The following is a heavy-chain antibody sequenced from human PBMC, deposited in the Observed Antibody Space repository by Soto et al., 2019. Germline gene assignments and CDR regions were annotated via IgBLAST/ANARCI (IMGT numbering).Heavy chain of an antibody. CDR2: ISDSGTT. D-gene: IGHD1-26*01. V-gene: IGHV3-23*01. J-gene: IGHJ4*02. CDR3: AKAQYSGTSKTLDY. Sequence: EVQLLESGGGLIQPGGSLRLSCAASGFTFSSYAMYWVRQAPGKGLEWVSGISDSGTTYYADSVKGRFTITRDNSKSTLYLQMATLRGEDTALYYCAKAQYSGTSKTLDYWGQGTLVIVST. CDR1: GFTFSSYA.